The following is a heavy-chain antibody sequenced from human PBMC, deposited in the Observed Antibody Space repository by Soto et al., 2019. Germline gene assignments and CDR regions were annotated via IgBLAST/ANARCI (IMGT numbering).Heavy chain of an antibody. D-gene: IGHD5-18*01. CDR3: SRGPSHGAFDC. V-gene: IGHV1-2*02. J-gene: IGHJ4*02. CDR1: GYTFXAYY. CDR2: INPYVGDT. Sequence: ASVKVSCKASGYTFXAYYLHWFRQAPGQGPEWMGWINPYVGDTKYSQKFQGRVTMTRDTSIDTAYMELSRLKSDDTAVYYCSRGPSHGAFDCWGQGTSVTVSS.